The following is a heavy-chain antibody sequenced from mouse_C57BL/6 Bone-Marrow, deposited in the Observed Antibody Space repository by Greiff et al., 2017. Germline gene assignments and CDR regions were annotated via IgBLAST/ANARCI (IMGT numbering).Heavy chain of an antibody. Sequence: EVQLVESGGDLVKPGGSLKLSCAASGFTFSSYGMSWVRQTPDKRLEWVATISSGGSYTYYPDRVKGGFTLSRDHAQNTLYLQMSSLKSEDKSMYYCARHHYYGSSISGLAYWGQGTLVTVSA. CDR3: ARHHYYGSSISGLAY. J-gene: IGHJ3*01. D-gene: IGHD1-1*01. V-gene: IGHV5-6*01. CDR1: GFTFSSYG. CDR2: ISSGGSYT.